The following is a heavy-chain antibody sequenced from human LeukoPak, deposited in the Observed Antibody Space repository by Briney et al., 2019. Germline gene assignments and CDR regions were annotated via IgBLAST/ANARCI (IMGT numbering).Heavy chain of an antibody. CDR3: ARAGVAGTWVHFDY. Sequence: PGGSLRLSCAASGFTFSTYNMNWARQAPGKGLEWVSYISSSSSTIYHAESVKGRFTISRDNAKNSLYLQMNSLRDEDTAVYYCARAGVAGTWVHFDYWGQGTLVTVSS. CDR1: GFTFSTYN. J-gene: IGHJ4*02. V-gene: IGHV3-48*02. D-gene: IGHD6-19*01. CDR2: ISSSSSTI.